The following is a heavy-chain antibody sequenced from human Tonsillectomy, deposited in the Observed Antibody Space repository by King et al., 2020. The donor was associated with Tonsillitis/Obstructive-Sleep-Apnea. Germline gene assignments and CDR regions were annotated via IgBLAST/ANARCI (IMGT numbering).Heavy chain of an antibody. CDR2: ISAYNGDT. V-gene: IGHV1-18*01. CDR1: GYTFTTYG. CDR3: ARDSRSHYYDTSGYYTFEY. J-gene: IGHJ4*02. Sequence: QLVQSGAEVKKPGASVKVSCKASGYTFTTYGISWVRQAPGQGLEWMGWISAYNGDTNYAQKLQDRVTMTTDTSTSTAYMEVRSLRSDDTAVDYCARDSRSHYYDTSGYYTFEYWGQGTLVTVSS. D-gene: IGHD3-22*01.